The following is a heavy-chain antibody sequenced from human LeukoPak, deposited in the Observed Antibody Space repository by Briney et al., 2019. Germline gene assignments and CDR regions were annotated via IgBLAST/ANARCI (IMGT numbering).Heavy chain of an antibody. Sequence: GGSLRPSCAASGFTFDDYAMHWVRQAPGKGLEWVSGISWNGGSIGYADSVKGRFTISRDNAKNSLYLQMNSLRAEDTALYYCAKGYYYDSSGSFDYWGQGTLVTVSS. CDR1: GFTFDDYA. CDR3: AKGYYYDSSGSFDY. J-gene: IGHJ4*02. V-gene: IGHV3-9*01. D-gene: IGHD3-22*01. CDR2: ISWNGGSI.